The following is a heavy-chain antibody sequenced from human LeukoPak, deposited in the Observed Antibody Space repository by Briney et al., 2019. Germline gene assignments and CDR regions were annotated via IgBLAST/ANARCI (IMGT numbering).Heavy chain of an antibody. CDR1: GFTFSSYA. D-gene: IGHD3-10*01. J-gene: IGHJ4*02. Sequence: PGGSLRLSCAASGFTFSSYAMSWVRQAPGKGLEWVSAISGSGGSTYYADSVKGRFTISRDNSKNTLYLQMNSLRAEDTAVYCCAKGVRWLSDFDYWGQGTLVTVSS. V-gene: IGHV3-23*01. CDR3: AKGVRWLSDFDY. CDR2: ISGSGGST.